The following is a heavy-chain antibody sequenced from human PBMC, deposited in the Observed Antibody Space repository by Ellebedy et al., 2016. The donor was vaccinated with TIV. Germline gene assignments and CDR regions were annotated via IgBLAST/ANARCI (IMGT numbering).Heavy chain of an antibody. J-gene: IGHJ4*02. D-gene: IGHD3-16*01. CDR3: ARDTHSMRGGDYFDY. Sequence: SETLSLTXTVSGGSISSYYWSWIRQPPGKGLEWIGYIYYSGSTYYNPSLKSRVTISVDTSKNQFSLKLSSVTAADTAVYYCARDTHSMRGGDYFDYWGQGTLVTVSS. CDR1: GGSISSYY. V-gene: IGHV4-59*06. CDR2: IYYSGST.